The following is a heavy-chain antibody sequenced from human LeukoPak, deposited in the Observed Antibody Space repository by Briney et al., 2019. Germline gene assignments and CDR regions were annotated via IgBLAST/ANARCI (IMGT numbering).Heavy chain of an antibody. V-gene: IGHV1-18*01. CDR1: GYTFTSYG. J-gene: IGHJ6*02. CDR2: ISAYNGNT. CDR3: ARDSRSGYGDYYGMDV. Sequence: ASVKVSCKASGYTFTSYGISWVRQAPGRGLEWMGWISAYNGNTNYAQKLQGRVTMTTDTSTSTAYMELRSLRSDDTAVYYCARDSRSGYGDYYGMDVWGQGTTVTVSS. D-gene: IGHD3-3*01.